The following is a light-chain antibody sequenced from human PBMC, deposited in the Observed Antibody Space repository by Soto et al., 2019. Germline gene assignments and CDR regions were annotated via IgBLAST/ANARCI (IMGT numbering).Light chain of an antibody. CDR2: RNN. CDR1: SSNIGSNY. Sequence: QSVLTQPPSASGTPGQRVTISCSGSSSNIGSNYVYWYQQLPGTAPKLLIYRNNQRPSVVPDRFSGSKSGTSASLAISGLRSEDEADYYCAAWDDSLSGSGVFGGGTQLTVL. J-gene: IGLJ3*02. CDR3: AAWDDSLSGSGV. V-gene: IGLV1-47*01.